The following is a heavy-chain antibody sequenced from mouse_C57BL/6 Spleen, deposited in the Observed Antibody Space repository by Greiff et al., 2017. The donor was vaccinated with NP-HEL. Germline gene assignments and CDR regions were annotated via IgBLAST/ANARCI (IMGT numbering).Heavy chain of an antibody. D-gene: IGHD2-4*01. CDR3: ARGGLRRGNYYAMDC. CDR1: GYTFTGYW. Sequence: VKVVESGAELMKPGASVKLSCKATGYTFTGYWIEWVKQRPGHGLEWIGEILPGSGSTNYNEKFKGKATFTADTSSNTAYMQLSSLTTEDCAIYYCARGGLRRGNYYAMDCWGQGASVTVSS. CDR2: ILPGSGST. J-gene: IGHJ4*01. V-gene: IGHV1-9*01.